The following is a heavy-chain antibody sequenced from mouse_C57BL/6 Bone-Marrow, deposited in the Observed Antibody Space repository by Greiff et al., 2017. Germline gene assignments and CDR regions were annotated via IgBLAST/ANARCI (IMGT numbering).Heavy chain of an antibody. D-gene: IGHD2-4*01. CDR3: ARSDFPFAY. V-gene: IGHV1-69*01. CDR2: IDPSDSYT. CDR1: GYTFTSYW. J-gene: IGHJ3*01. Sequence: QVQLKQPGAELVMPGASVKLSCKASGYTFTSYWMHWVKQRPGQGLEWIGEIDPSDSYTNYNQKFKGKSTLTVDKSSSTAYMQLSSLTSEDSAVYYCARSDFPFAYWGQGTLVTVSA.